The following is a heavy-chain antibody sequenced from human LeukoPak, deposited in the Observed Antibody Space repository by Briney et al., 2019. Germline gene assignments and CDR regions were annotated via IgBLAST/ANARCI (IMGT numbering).Heavy chain of an antibody. D-gene: IGHD1-26*01. CDR1: GYTFTSYD. CDR2: VSPNSGNT. Sequence: ASVKVSCKASGYTFTSYDINWVRQATGQGLEWMGWVSPNSGNTGYAQKFQGRVTMTRNTSISTAYMELSSLRSEDTAVYYCARGGSGSYHIDYWGQGTLVTVSS. V-gene: IGHV1-8*01. CDR3: ARGGSGSYHIDY. J-gene: IGHJ4*02.